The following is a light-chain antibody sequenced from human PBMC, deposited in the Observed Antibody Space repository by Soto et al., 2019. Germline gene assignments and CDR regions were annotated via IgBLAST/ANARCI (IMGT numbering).Light chain of an antibody. J-gene: IGKJ1*01. V-gene: IGKV1-5*03. Sequence: DIQMTQSPSTLSASVGDRVTITCRASQSISSWLAWYQQKPGKAPKLLIYKASSLESGVPSRCSGSGSGTEFTLTISSLQPDDFATYYCQQYHTWCTFGQGTKVEIK. CDR1: QSISSW. CDR2: KAS. CDR3: QQYHTWCT.